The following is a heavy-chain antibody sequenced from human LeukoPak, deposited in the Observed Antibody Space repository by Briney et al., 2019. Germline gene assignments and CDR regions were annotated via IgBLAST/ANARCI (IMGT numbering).Heavy chain of an antibody. CDR3: AKELDFWSGAFDY. Sequence: PGGSLRLSCAASGFTFSSYGMHWVRQAPGKGLEWVAFIRYAVKGRFTISRDNSKNTLYLQMNSLRAEDTAVYYCAKELDFWSGAFDYWGQGTLVTVSS. D-gene: IGHD3-3*01. V-gene: IGHV3-30*02. CDR1: GFTFSSYG. J-gene: IGHJ4*02. CDR2: IRYA.